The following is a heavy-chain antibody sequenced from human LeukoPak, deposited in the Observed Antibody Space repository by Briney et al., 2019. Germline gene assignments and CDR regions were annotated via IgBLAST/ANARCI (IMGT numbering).Heavy chain of an antibody. V-gene: IGHV3-23*01. CDR3: SKGTDTTGRQNVDI. Sequence: GGSLRLSCAASGFTFTSYAMHWVSQAPGKGLEWLSSVTSSGDGTFYTDSLSGRFTISRDNAKKAVFLQMKSLRRGDSALYFCSKGTDTTGRQNVDIWGQGTLVTVSS. J-gene: IGHJ1*01. D-gene: IGHD2-8*02. CDR2: VTSSGDGT. CDR1: GFTFTSYA.